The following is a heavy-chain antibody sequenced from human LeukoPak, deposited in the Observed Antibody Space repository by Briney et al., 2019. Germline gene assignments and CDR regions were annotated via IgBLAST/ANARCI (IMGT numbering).Heavy chain of an antibody. CDR1: GFTFSSYA. CDR2: ISYDGSNK. V-gene: IGHV3-30*04. J-gene: IGHJ3*02. D-gene: IGHD1-26*01. Sequence: GGSLRLSCAASGFTFSSYAMHWVRQAPGKGLEWVAVISYDGSNKYYADSVKGRFTISRDNSKNTLYLQMNSLRAEDTAVYYCARATGGSYIDAFDIWGQGTMVTVSS. CDR3: ARATGGSYIDAFDI.